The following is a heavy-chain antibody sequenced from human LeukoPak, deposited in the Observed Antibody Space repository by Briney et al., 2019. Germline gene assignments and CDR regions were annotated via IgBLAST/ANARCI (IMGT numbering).Heavy chain of an antibody. V-gene: IGHV4-59*01. Sequence: SETLSLTCTVSGGSISSYYWSWIRQPPGKGLEWIGYIYYSGSTNYNPSLKRRGTISVDTSKNQFSLKLSSVTAADTAVYYCARVTYTGSYPNWFDSWGQGTLVTVSS. CDR3: ARVTYTGSYPNWFDS. D-gene: IGHD1-26*01. CDR1: GGSISSYY. J-gene: IGHJ5*01. CDR2: IYYSGST.